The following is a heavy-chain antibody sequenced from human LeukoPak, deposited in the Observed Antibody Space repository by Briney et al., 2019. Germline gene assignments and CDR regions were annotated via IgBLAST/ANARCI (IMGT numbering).Heavy chain of an antibody. Sequence: ASVNVSFKSSGGTCSSYAISWVRQAPGQGPEWMGGIIPIFGTANYAQKFQGRVTITADESTSTAYMELSSLRSEDTAVYYCARAPGIAVAGIDFDYWGQGTLVTVSS. CDR3: ARAPGIAVAGIDFDY. CDR1: GGTCSSYA. V-gene: IGHV1-69*13. D-gene: IGHD6-19*01. CDR2: IIPIFGTA. J-gene: IGHJ4*02.